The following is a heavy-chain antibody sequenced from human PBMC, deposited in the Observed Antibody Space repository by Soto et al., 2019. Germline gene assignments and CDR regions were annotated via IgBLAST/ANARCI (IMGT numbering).Heavy chain of an antibody. Sequence: SETLSLTXSVSGGSVSSESYYWSWIRQTPGKGLEWIGNVENSGSTKYNPSLKSRVTISVDTSKNQFSLKLSSVTGADTAVYYCARERGDSHWIDPWGQGTLVTVSS. J-gene: IGHJ5*02. V-gene: IGHV4-61*01. CDR1: GGSVSSESYY. CDR3: ARERGDSHWIDP. CDR2: VENSGST. D-gene: IGHD2-21*01.